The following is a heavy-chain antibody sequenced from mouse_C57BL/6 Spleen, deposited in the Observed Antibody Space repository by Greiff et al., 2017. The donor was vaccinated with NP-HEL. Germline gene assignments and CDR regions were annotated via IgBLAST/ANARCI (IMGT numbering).Heavy chain of an antibody. D-gene: IGHD2-2*01. CDR3: AREGGDGYGYAMDY. V-gene: IGHV1-26*01. Sequence: EVQLQQSGPELVKPGASVKISCKASGYTFTDYYMNWVKQSHGKSLEWIGDINPNNGGTSYNQKFKGKATLTVDKSSSTAYMELRSLTSEDSAVYYCAREGGDGYGYAMDYWGQGTSVTVSS. J-gene: IGHJ4*01. CDR2: INPNNGGT. CDR1: GYTFTDYY.